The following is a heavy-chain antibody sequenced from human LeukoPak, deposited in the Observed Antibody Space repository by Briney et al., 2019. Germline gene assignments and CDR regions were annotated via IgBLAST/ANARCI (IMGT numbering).Heavy chain of an antibody. CDR3: ARGAGGSPSRNYFDY. CDR1: GYTFTGYY. Sequence: GASVKVSCKASGYTFTGYYMHWVRQAPGQGLEWMGMINPSGGSTSYEQKFQGRVTMTRDTSTSTVYMELSSLRSEDTAVYYCARGAGGSPSRNYFDYWGQGTLVTVSS. J-gene: IGHJ4*02. CDR2: INPSGGST. V-gene: IGHV1-46*01. D-gene: IGHD1-26*01.